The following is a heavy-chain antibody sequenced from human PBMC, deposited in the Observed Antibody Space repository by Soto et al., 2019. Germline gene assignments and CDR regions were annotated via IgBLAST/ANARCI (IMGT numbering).Heavy chain of an antibody. CDR3: ARAKGGYSYGRYFDY. CDR2: IIPIFGTA. V-gene: IGHV1-69*13. D-gene: IGHD5-18*01. CDR1: VGTFSSYP. Sequence: SVKVSCKASVGTFSSYPISGVRQAPGQGLEWMGGIIPIFGTANYAQKFQGRVTITADESTSTAYMELGSLRSEDTAVYYCARAKGGYSYGRYFDYWGQGTLVTVSS. J-gene: IGHJ4*02.